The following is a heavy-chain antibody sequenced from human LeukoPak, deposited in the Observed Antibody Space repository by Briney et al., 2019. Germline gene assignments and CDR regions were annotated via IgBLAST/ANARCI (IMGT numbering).Heavy chain of an antibody. D-gene: IGHD3-10*01. Sequence: GGSLRLSCAASGFIFSSYAMSWVRQAPGKGLEWVSAISGSGGSTYYADSVKGRFTISRDNSEDTAVYYCAKARPRVTMVRGTYYFDYWGQGTLVTVSS. CDR1: GFIFSSYA. CDR3: YYFDY. CDR2: ISGSGGST. V-gene: IGHV3-23*01. J-gene: IGHJ4*02.